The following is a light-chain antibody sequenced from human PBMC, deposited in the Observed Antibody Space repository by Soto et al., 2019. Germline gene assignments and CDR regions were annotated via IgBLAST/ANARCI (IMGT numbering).Light chain of an antibody. CDR2: GAS. V-gene: IGKV3-20*01. CDR1: QSVSSNY. J-gene: IGKJ3*01. CDR3: QQYGSSPPFT. Sequence: EIVFTQSPGTLSLSPGERATLSCRAIQSVSSNYLAWYQKRPGRAPRLLIYGASSRDTGIPARFSGSGSGTDFTLTISSLEPEDFAVYYCQQYGSSPPFTFGPGTKVDIK.